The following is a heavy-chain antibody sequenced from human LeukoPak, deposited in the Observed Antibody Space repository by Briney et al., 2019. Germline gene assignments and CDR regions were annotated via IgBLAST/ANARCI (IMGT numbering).Heavy chain of an antibody. CDR3: ARAFDWYDY. Sequence: GSSVKVSCKASGYSFTSYDINCVRQATGQGLEWMGWMNPNSCNTGYAQKFQVRVTITRNTSISTAYLELSSLTSEDTAVYSCARAFDWYDYWGQGTLFTVSS. D-gene: IGHD3-9*01. V-gene: IGHV1-8*03. J-gene: IGHJ4*02. CDR1: GYSFTSYD. CDR2: MNPNSCNT.